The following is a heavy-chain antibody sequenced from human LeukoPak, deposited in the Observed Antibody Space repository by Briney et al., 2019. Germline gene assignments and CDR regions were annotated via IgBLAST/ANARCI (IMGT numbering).Heavy chain of an antibody. J-gene: IGHJ4*02. D-gene: IGHD1-26*01. Sequence: SETLSLTCTVSGGSISSSTSYWGWIRQPPGKGLEWIGSIYYSGSTSYNPSLKSRVTISVDTSKKQFSLKLDSVTAADTAVYYCARNASDSGTSYFDYWGQGALVTVSS. V-gene: IGHV4-39*01. CDR2: IYYSGST. CDR1: GGSISSSTSY. CDR3: ARNASDSGTSYFDY.